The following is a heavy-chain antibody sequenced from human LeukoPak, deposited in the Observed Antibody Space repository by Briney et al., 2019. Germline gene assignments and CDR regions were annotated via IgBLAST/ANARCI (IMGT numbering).Heavy chain of an antibody. Sequence: GGSLRLSCAASGFTFGSYAMTWVRQAPGRGLEWVSSISGAGPYYADSVKGRFSISRDNYKNTLYLQMSSLRAEDTAVYYCARDPNGNYVGAFDFQRWGQGTLVTVSP. CDR1: GFTFGSYA. V-gene: IGHV3-23*01. D-gene: IGHD4-17*01. J-gene: IGHJ1*01. CDR2: ISGAGP. CDR3: ARDPNGNYVGAFDFQR.